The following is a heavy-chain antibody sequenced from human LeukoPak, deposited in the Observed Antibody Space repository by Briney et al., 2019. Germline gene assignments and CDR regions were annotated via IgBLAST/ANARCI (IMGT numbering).Heavy chain of an antibody. CDR2: IYYSGST. CDR3: ARGFSTYYDFWSGPDLDY. CDR1: GGSISSYY. Sequence: SETLSLTCTVSGGSISSYYWSWIRQPPGKGLEWIGYIYYSGSTNYNPSLKSRVTISVDTSKNQFSLKLSSVTAADTAVYYCARGFSTYYDFWSGPDLDYWGQGTLVTVSS. J-gene: IGHJ4*02. D-gene: IGHD3-3*01. V-gene: IGHV4-59*01.